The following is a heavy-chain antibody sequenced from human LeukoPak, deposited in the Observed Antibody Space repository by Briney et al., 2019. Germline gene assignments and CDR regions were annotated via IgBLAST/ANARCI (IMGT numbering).Heavy chain of an antibody. J-gene: IGHJ4*02. D-gene: IGHD5-12*01. CDR1: GGSISSYH. CDR3: ARHDGYNSFDY. Sequence: PSETLSLTCTVSGGSISSYHWSWIRQPPGKGLEWIGYIYYSGTTNYNSSLKSRVTISVDTSKNQFSLKLSSVTAADTAVYYCARHDGYNSFDYWGQGTLVTASS. CDR2: IYYSGTT. V-gene: IGHV4-59*08.